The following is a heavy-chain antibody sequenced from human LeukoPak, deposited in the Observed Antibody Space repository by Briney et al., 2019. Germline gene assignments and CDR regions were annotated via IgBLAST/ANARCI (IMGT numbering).Heavy chain of an antibody. CDR2: IYYSGST. CDR3: AREQDGYKRQRTYYFDY. CDR1: GGSISSYY. Sequence: SETLSLTCTVSGGSISSYYWSWIRQPPGKGLEWIGYIYYSGSTNYNPSLKSRVTISVDTSKNQFSLKLSSVTAADTAVYYCAREQDGYKRQRTYYFDYWGQGTLVTVSS. D-gene: IGHD5-24*01. J-gene: IGHJ4*02. V-gene: IGHV4-59*12.